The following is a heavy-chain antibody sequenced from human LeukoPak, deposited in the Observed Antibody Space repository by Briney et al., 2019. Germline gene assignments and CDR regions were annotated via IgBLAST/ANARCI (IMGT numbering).Heavy chain of an antibody. V-gene: IGHV4-59*01. Sequence: SETLSLTCTVSGGSISSYYWSWIRQPAGKGLEWIGYIYYSGSTNYNPSLKSRVTISVDTSKNQFSLKLSSVTAADTAVYYCAREVVPPTYGSGKVDNWFDPWGQGTLVTVSS. CDR2: IYYSGST. D-gene: IGHD3-10*01. CDR3: AREVVPPTYGSGKVDNWFDP. J-gene: IGHJ5*02. CDR1: GGSISSYY.